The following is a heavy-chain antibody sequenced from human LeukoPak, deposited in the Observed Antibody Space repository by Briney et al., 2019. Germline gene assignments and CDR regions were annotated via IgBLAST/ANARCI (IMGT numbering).Heavy chain of an antibody. CDR1: GGSFSGYY. V-gene: IGHV4-34*01. Sequence: PSETLSLTCAVYGGSFSGYYWSWIRQPPGKGLEWIGEINHSGSTNYNPSLKSRVTISVDTSKNQFSLKLSSVTAADTAVYYCARSRYGYEARGNWFDPWGQGTLVTVSS. CDR2: INHSGST. J-gene: IGHJ5*02. D-gene: IGHD5-18*01. CDR3: ARSRYGYEARGNWFDP.